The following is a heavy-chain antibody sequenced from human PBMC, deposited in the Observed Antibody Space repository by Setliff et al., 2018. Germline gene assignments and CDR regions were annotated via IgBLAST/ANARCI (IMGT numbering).Heavy chain of an antibody. CDR2: IYHSGYT. V-gene: IGHV4-59*08. CDR1: GVSISPYY. CDR3: ARAGFELGQYNWFDP. D-gene: IGHD3-3*02. Sequence: PSETLSLTCTVSGVSISPYYWSWIRQPPGKGLEWIGYIYHSGYTSYNPSLNIRVTLSVDTSKNKLSRRLTSVTASDTAVYYCARAGFELGQYNWFDPWGQGTLVTVSS. J-gene: IGHJ5*02.